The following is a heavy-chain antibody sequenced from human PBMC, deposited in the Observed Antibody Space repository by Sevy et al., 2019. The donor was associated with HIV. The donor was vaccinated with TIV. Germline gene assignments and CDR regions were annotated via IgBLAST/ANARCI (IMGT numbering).Heavy chain of an antibody. Sequence: ASVKVSCKASGFNFASYDIYWVRQATGQGLEWMGWMNTNTGNTGFAQKFQGRVTMTRNTSITTVYMELSNLRSEDTAVYYCARVSGWHLRYGMDVWGQGTTVTVSS. D-gene: IGHD6-19*01. CDR1: GFNFASYD. CDR3: ARVSGWHLRYGMDV. J-gene: IGHJ6*02. CDR2: MNTNTGNT. V-gene: IGHV1-8*02.